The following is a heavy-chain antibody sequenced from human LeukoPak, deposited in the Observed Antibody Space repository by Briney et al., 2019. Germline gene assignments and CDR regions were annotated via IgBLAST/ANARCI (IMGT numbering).Heavy chain of an antibody. J-gene: IGHJ4*02. CDR3: ARQNDFRLDY. CDR1: GYTFSSYW. D-gene: IGHD3-3*01. V-gene: IGHV5-51*01. CDR2: IYPGDSDT. Sequence: GESLRISCKGSGYTFSSYWIGWVRQLPGKGLEWMGIIYPGDSDTRYSPSLQGQVTISVDTSISTAYLQWSSLKASDTAIYYCARQNDFRLDYWGQGTLVTVSS.